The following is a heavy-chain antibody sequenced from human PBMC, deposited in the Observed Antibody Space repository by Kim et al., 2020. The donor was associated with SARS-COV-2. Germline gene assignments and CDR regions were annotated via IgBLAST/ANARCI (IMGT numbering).Heavy chain of an antibody. CDR3: AKESGVAVAGTGDY. Sequence: ADSVKGRFTISRDNSKNTLYLQMNSLRAEDTAVYYCAKESGVAVAGTGDYWGQGTLVTVSS. J-gene: IGHJ4*02. V-gene: IGHV3-23*01. D-gene: IGHD6-19*01.